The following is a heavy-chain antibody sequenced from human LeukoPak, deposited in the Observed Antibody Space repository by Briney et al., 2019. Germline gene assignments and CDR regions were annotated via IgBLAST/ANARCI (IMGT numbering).Heavy chain of an antibody. Sequence: GGSLRLSCAVSGLTFSNYAMSWVRQAPGKGLEWVSLIGGSGANTFYADSVKGRFTISRDNSKNTLFLQMHSLRAEDTAVYYCAKGMSGSNPYNWSDPWGQGTLVTVSS. CDR2: IGGSGANT. V-gene: IGHV3-23*01. J-gene: IGHJ5*02. D-gene: IGHD1-26*01. CDR1: GLTFSNYA. CDR3: AKGMSGSNPYNWSDP.